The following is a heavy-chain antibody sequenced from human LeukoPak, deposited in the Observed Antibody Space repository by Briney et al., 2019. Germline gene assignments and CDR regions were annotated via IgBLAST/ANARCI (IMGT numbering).Heavy chain of an antibody. CDR1: GYTFTGYY. D-gene: IGHD3-9*01. CDR2: INPNSGGT. J-gene: IGHJ4*02. Sequence: ASVKVSCKASGYTFTGYYMHWVRQAPGQGLEWMGWINPNSGGTNYAQKFQGRVTMTRDTSISTAYMELSRLRSDDTAVYYCARDRYYGILTGYYNWGQGTLVTVSS. CDR3: ARDRYYGILTGYYN. V-gene: IGHV1-2*02.